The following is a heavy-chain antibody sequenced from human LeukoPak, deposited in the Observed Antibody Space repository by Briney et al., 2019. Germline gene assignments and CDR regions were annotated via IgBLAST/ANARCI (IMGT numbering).Heavy chain of an antibody. D-gene: IGHD3-9*01. J-gene: IGHJ4*02. Sequence: GESLRLSCAASGFTFSSYEMNWVRQAPGKGLEWVSYISSSGSTIYYADSVKGRFTISRDNAKNSLYLQMNSLRGEDTAVYYCAREGLRYFDWSPALDYWGQGTLVTVSS. CDR3: AREGLRYFDWSPALDY. CDR1: GFTFSSYE. V-gene: IGHV3-48*03. CDR2: ISSSGSTI.